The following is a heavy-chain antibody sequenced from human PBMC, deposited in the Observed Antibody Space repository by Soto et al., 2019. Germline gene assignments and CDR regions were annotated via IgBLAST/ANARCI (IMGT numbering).Heavy chain of an antibody. D-gene: IGHD4-4*01. Sequence: PGGSLRLSCAASGFTFSSYGMHWVRQAPGKGLEWVAVISYDGSNKYYADSVKGRFTISRDNSKNTLYLQMNSLRAEDTAVYYCAKGLSAYSYSNYGGLNWGQGTLVTVSS. CDR2: ISYDGSNK. CDR3: AKGLSAYSYSNYGGLN. J-gene: IGHJ4*02. V-gene: IGHV3-30*18. CDR1: GFTFSSYG.